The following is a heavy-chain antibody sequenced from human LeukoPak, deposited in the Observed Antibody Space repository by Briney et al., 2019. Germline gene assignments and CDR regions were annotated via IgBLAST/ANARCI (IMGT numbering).Heavy chain of an antibody. V-gene: IGHV4-59*01. CDR3: ARKGGHFDY. CDR1: GGSISYYY. D-gene: IGHD2-15*01. CDR2: IYYNGST. Sequence: SETLSLTCTVSGGSISYYYWSWIRQSPGKGLEWIGYIYYNGSTNYNPSLKSRVTISVDMSKNQFSLKVTSVTAADTANYYCARKGGHFDYWGQGTLVTVSS. J-gene: IGHJ4*02.